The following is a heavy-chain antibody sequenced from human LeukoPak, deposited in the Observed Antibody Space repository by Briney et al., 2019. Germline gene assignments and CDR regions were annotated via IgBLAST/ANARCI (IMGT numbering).Heavy chain of an antibody. J-gene: IGHJ4*02. V-gene: IGHV4-4*02. CDR2: IYLYGTT. D-gene: IGHD3-10*01. CDR1: AGSISSSSW. Sequence: SETLSLTCSVSAGSISSSSWWSWVRQSPVKGLEWIGEIYLYGTTNYNPSLKSRVTMSVDKSKNQFSLKLSSVTAADTAVYYCASRSDLYYGSGSYYSSFDYWGQGTLVTVSS. CDR3: ASRSDLYYGSGSYYSSFDY.